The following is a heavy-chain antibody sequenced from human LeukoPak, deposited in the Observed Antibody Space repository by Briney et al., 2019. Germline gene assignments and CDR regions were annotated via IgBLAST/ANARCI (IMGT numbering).Heavy chain of an antibody. CDR2: IYSGGST. Sequence: GGSLRLSCAASGFTVSSNYMSWGRQAPGKGLEWVSVIYSGGSTYYADSVKGRFTISRDNSKNTLYLQMNSLRAEDTAVYYCARLGGDYYDSSGYYYFDYWGQGTLVTVSS. J-gene: IGHJ4*02. CDR1: GFTVSSNY. CDR3: ARLGGDYYDSSGYYYFDY. D-gene: IGHD3-22*01. V-gene: IGHV3-53*01.